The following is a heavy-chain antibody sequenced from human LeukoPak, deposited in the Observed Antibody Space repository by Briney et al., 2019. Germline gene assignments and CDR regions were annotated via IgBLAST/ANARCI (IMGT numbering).Heavy chain of an antibody. CDR3: ARNDYYAFDY. V-gene: IGHV4-61*08. J-gene: IGHJ4*02. CDR1: GGSIGSVDNH. CDR2: IYYSGST. D-gene: IGHD2-21*02. Sequence: SETLSLTCTVSGGSIGSVDNHWSWIRQPPGKGLEWIGYIYYSGSTNYNPSLKSRVTISVDTSKNQFSLKLSSVTAADTAVYYCARNDYYAFDYWGQGTLVTVSS.